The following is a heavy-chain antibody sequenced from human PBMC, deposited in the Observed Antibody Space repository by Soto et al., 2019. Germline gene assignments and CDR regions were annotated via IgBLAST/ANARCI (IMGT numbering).Heavy chain of an antibody. Sequence: QVQLVQSGAEVKNPGSSVKVSCTASGYRYSVYAIHWVRQAPGQGLEWMGGLIPIYDTANYAQQFQGRVXXXXXXSXSTVYMELXXXXXXXXXXXXXXXXXXXXXDYY. CDR3: XXXXXXXXDYY. J-gene: IGHJ6*01. V-gene: IGHV1-69*01. CDR1: GYRYSVYA. CDR2: LIPIYDTA.